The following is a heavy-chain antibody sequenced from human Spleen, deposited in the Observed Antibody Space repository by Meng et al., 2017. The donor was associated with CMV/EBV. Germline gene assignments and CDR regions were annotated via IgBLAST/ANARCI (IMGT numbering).Heavy chain of an antibody. J-gene: IGHJ4*01. Sequence: FSSCSMNWVHQAPMRGLEWVLFVSSSESYMYYTNTLKDRFTISRDNAKNSLYLQMNSLRAEGTAVYYCARDSGVTIFGVGSVGPPDYWGQGTLVTVSS. CDR1: FSSCS. D-gene: IGHD3-3*01. V-gene: IGHV3-21*01. CDR2: VSSSESYM. CDR3: ARDSGVTIFGVGSVGPPDY.